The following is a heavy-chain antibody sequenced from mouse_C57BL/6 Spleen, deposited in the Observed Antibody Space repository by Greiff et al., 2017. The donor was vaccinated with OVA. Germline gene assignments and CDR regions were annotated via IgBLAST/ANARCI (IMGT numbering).Heavy chain of an antibody. V-gene: IGHV3-6*01. CDR3: ARAPSYYYGSSSNWYFDV. CDR1: GYSITSGYY. D-gene: IGHD1-1*01. CDR2: ISYDGSN. Sequence: EVQLVESGPGLVKPSQSLSLTCSVTGYSITSGYYWNWIRQFPGNKLEWMGYISYDGSNNYNPSLKNRISITRDTSKNQFFLKLNSVTTEDTATYYCARAPSYYYGSSSNWYFDVWGTGTTVTVSS. J-gene: IGHJ1*03.